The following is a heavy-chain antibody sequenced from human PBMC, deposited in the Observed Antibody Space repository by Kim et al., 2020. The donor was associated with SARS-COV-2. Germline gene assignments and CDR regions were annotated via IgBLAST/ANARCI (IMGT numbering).Heavy chain of an antibody. Sequence: SVKGRFTISRDNSKNTLYLQMNSLRAEDTAVYYCAKTYGSGSTRVNWFDPWGQGTLVTVSS. CDR3: AKTYGSGSTRVNWFDP. J-gene: IGHJ5*02. D-gene: IGHD3-10*01. V-gene: IGHV3-23*01.